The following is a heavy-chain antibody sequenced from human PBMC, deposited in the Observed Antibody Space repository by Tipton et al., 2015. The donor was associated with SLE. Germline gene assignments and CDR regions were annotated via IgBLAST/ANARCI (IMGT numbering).Heavy chain of an antibody. Sequence: TLSLTCTVSGGSISSHYWSWIRQPPGKGLEWIGYIYYSGSTNYNPSLKSRVTISVDTSKNQFSLQLNSVTPEDTAVYYCARDRSGSSRYYYYYMDVWGKGTTVTVSS. CDR3: ARDRSGSSRYYYYYMDV. CDR2: IYYSGST. V-gene: IGHV4-59*11. J-gene: IGHJ6*03. D-gene: IGHD6-13*01. CDR1: GGSISSHY.